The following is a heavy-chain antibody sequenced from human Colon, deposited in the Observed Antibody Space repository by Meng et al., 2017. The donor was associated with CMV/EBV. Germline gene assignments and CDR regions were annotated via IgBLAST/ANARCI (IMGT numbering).Heavy chain of an antibody. J-gene: IGHJ5*02. D-gene: IGHD2-8*02. CDR1: GGPISSYY. CDR2: IYYSGST. CDR3: ARMILSGGGYQCWFDP. Sequence: SETLSLTCTASGGPISSYYWSWIRQPPGKGLEWIGYIYYSGSTNYNPSLKSRVTISVDSSKNQFSLNLRSVTAADTAVYYCARMILSGGGYQCWFDPWGQGTLVTVSS. V-gene: IGHV4-59*01.